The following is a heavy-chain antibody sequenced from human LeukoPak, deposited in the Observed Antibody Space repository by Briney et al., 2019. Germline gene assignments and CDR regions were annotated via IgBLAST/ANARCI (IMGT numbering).Heavy chain of an antibody. V-gene: IGHV4-59*01. Sequence: SETLSLTCTVSGGSISSYYWSWIRQPPGKGLEWIGYICYSGSTNYNPSLKSRVTISVDTSKNQFSLKLSSVTAADTAVYYCARGGYSYGSFDYWGQGTLVTVSS. CDR1: GGSISSYY. J-gene: IGHJ4*02. D-gene: IGHD5-18*01. CDR2: ICYSGST. CDR3: ARGGYSYGSFDY.